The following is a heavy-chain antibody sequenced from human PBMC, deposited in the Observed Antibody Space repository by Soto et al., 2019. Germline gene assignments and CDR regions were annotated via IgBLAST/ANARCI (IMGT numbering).Heavy chain of an antibody. CDR3: ARGLISGVVLDV. CDR2: MNPNSGNT. CDR1: GYTFTSYD. J-gene: IGHJ6*04. D-gene: IGHD3-3*01. V-gene: IGHV1-8*01. Sequence: ASVKVSCKASGYTFTSYDINWVRQATGQGLEWMGWMNPNSGNTGYAQKFQGRVTMTRNTSISTAYMELSSLRSEDTAVSYCARGLISGVVLDVWGKGTTVTVSS.